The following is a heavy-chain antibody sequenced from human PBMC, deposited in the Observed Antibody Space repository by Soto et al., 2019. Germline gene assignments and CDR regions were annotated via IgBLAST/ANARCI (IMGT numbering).Heavy chain of an antibody. CDR1: KFAITSHV. D-gene: IGHD7-27*01. V-gene: IGHV3-23*04. CDR2: ISASGGST. CDR3: AKRTGDYYFYGLDA. J-gene: IGHJ6*02. Sequence: EVQMVESGGGLVKPGGSQRLSCKAIKFAITSHVMTWVRQAPGKGLEWVSGISASGGSTFYADSVLGRFTISRDDTRNMVYLQMDSLRADDTAVYYCAKRTGDYYFYGLDAWGQGTTVVVSS.